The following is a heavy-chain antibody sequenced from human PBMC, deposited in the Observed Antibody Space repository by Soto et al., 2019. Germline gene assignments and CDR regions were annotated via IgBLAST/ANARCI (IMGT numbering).Heavy chain of an antibody. CDR1: GYIFTDYW. Sequence: GESLKISCKGSGYIFTDYWIAWVRQLPGQRPEWMGIIYPGDSDTRYSPSFKGQVTISADKSINTAYLQWSSLEVSDTAMYYCTRLISPVAARRSWGQGTLVTVSS. J-gene: IGHJ4*02. CDR2: IYPGDSDT. CDR3: TRLISPVAARRS. D-gene: IGHD6-6*01. V-gene: IGHV5-51*01.